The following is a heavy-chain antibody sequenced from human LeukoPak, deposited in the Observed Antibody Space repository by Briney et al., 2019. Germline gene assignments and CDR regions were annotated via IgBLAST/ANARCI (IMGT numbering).Heavy chain of an antibody. CDR3: ARQVTTLGVVTHIDY. Sequence: SETLSLTCTVSGGSISSSSYYWGWIRQPPGKGLEWIGSIYYSGSTYYNPSLKSRVTISVDTSKNQFSLKLSSVTAADTAVYFCARQVTTLGVVTHIDYWGQGALVTVSS. D-gene: IGHD3-3*01. V-gene: IGHV4-39*07. CDR2: IYYSGST. CDR1: GGSISSSSYY. J-gene: IGHJ4*02.